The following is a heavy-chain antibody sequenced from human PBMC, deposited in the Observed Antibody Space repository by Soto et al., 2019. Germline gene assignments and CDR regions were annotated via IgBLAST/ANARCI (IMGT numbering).Heavy chain of an antibody. CDR3: ASEPSTAPSYAYYYDSSGPPGY. D-gene: IGHD3-22*01. J-gene: IGHJ4*02. V-gene: IGHV3-23*01. CDR1: GFTFSSYA. CDR2: ISGSGGST. Sequence: GSLRLSCAASGFTFSSYAMSWVRQAPGKGLEWVSTISGSGGSTYYADSVKGRFTISRDNSKNTLYLQMNSLRAEDTAVYYCASEPSTAPSYAYYYDSSGPPGYWGQGTLVTVSS.